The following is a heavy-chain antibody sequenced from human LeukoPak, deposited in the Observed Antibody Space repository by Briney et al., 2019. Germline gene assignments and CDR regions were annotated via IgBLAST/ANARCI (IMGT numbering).Heavy chain of an antibody. D-gene: IGHD3-10*01. Sequence: PSETLSLTCTVSGDSIRGYYWNWIRQSPGKGLEWIAYMYYSGTTTKYNPSLKSRVTMSADTSKNQISLKLSSVTAADTAVYYCARDLAGSSSMDVWGKGTTVTVSS. CDR3: ARDLAGSSSMDV. CDR1: GDSIRGYY. J-gene: IGHJ6*04. CDR2: MYYSGTT. V-gene: IGHV4-59*01.